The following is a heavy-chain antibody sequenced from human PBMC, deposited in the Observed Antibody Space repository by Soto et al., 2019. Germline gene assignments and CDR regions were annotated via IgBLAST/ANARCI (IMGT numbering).Heavy chain of an antibody. D-gene: IGHD6-19*01. V-gene: IGHV1-3*01. CDR2: INAGNGNT. CDR3: SSVLSGWYWLDY. CDR1: GYTFTSYA. Sequence: QVQLVQSGAEVKKPGASVKVSCKASGYTFTSYAMHWVRQAPGQRLEWMGWINAGNGNTKYSQKFQGRVTITRDTSASTAYMALSSLSSEDTAVYYCSSVLSGWYWLDYSGQGTLVTVSS. J-gene: IGHJ4*02.